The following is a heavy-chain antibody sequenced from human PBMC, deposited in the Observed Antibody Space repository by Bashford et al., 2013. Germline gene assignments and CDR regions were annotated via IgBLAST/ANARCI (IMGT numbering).Heavy chain of an antibody. J-gene: IGHJ3*01. D-gene: IGHD1-26*01. V-gene: IGHV1-2*02. CDR1: GYSFIHYY. CDR3: ARDGPVVGVWNAFDV. Sequence: ASVKVSCKSSGYSFIHYYMHWVRQAPGQGLEWMGWINPNSGATNFAQKFQGRVTMTRDTSISTAYMELSSLRSDDTAVYYCARDGPVVGVWNAFDVWGQGTVVTVSS. CDR2: INPNSGAT.